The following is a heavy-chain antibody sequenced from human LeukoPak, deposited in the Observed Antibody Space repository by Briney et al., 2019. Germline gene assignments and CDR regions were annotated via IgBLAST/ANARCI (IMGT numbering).Heavy chain of an antibody. Sequence: GRSLSLSCAASGFSLSRYWMSWVRQAPGKGLEWVANIGKDGTGNHYVDSVKGRFTISKDNARNSLYLQMNSLRADDTAVYYCARDLDFYATDYWGQGTLVTVSS. J-gene: IGHJ4*02. CDR1: GFSLSRYW. V-gene: IGHV3-7*01. CDR3: ARDLDFYATDY. D-gene: IGHD2/OR15-2a*01. CDR2: IGKDGTGN.